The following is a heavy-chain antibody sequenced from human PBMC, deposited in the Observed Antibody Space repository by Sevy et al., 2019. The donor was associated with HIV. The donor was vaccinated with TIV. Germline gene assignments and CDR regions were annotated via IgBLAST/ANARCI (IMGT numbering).Heavy chain of an antibody. CDR1: GFIFSSYP. J-gene: IGHJ4*02. Sequence: GGSLRLSCAASGFIFSSYPMHWVRQAPGNGLEWVTVISYDGSNKYYADSVKGRFTISRDNSKNTLYLQMNSLRTEDTAVYYCATTKDYYDSSGCPFDYWGQGTLVTVSS. V-gene: IGHV3-30*04. CDR3: ATTKDYYDSSGCPFDY. CDR2: ISYDGSNK. D-gene: IGHD3-22*01.